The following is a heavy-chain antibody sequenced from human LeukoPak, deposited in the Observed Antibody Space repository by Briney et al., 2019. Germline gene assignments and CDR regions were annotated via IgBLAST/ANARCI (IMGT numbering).Heavy chain of an antibody. Sequence: PSETLSLTCTVSGGSISSSSYYWGWIRQPPGKGLEWIGSIYYSGSTYYNPSLKSRVTISVDTSKNQFSLKLSSVTAADTAVYYSARDSHWGIPFDYWGQGTLVTVSS. J-gene: IGHJ4*02. CDR3: ARDSHWGIPFDY. CDR1: GGSISSSSYY. V-gene: IGHV4-39*07. D-gene: IGHD3-16*01. CDR2: IYYSGST.